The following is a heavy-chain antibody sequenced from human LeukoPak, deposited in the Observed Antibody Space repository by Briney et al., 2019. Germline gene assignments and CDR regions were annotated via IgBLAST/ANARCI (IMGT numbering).Heavy chain of an antibody. J-gene: IGHJ3*02. CDR1: GFTFSSYE. V-gene: IGHV3-48*03. CDR2: ISSSGSTI. CDR3: ARGAYCSSTSCYSAFDI. D-gene: IGHD2-2*02. Sequence: PGGSLRLSCAASGFTFSSYEMNWVRQAPGKGLEWVSYISSSGSTIYYADSVKGRFTISRDNAKNSLYLQMNSLRAEDTAVYYCARGAYCSSTSCYSAFDIRGQGTMVTVSS.